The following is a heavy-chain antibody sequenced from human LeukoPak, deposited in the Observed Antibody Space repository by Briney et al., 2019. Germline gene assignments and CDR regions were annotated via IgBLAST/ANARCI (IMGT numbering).Heavy chain of an antibody. J-gene: IGHJ5*02. D-gene: IGHD3-3*01. CDR1: GFTFDDYA. CDR3: ARVPSITIFGVVTRTWFDP. CDR2: ISWNSGSI. Sequence: PGGSLRLSCAASGFTFDDYAMHWVRQAPGKGLEWVSGISWNSGSIGYADSVKGRFTISRDNAKNSLYLQMNSLRAEDTAVYYCARVPSITIFGVVTRTWFDPWGQGTLVTVSS. V-gene: IGHV3-9*01.